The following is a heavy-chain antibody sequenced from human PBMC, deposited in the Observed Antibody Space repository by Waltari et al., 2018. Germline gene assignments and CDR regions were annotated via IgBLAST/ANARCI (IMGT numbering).Heavy chain of an antibody. Sequence: EVQVEESGGALVQPGGSLRLSCTASGLIFTRYWMTWVRQAPGKGLEWVANINQDGSGKYYVDSVRGRFIISRDNAKNSVYLQMNSLRDDDTAIYYCASGELDWGRGTLVTVSS. CDR3: ASGELD. CDR2: INQDGSGK. V-gene: IGHV3-7*01. J-gene: IGHJ4*02. D-gene: IGHD1-1*01. CDR1: GLIFTRYW.